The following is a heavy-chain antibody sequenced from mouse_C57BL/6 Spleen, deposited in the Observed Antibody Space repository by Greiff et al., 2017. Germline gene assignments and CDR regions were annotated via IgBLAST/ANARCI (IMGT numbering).Heavy chain of an antibody. CDR3: ARSEDGYHGGAMGY. CDR2: INPGSGGT. CDR1: GYAFTNYL. Sequence: VQLQQSGAELVRPGTSVKVSCKASGYAFTNYLIEWVKQRPGQGLEWIGVINPGSGGTNYNEKFKGKATLTADKSSSTAYMQLSSLTSEDSAVYYGARSEDGYHGGAMGYWGQGTSVTV. D-gene: IGHD2-3*01. V-gene: IGHV1-54*01. J-gene: IGHJ4*01.